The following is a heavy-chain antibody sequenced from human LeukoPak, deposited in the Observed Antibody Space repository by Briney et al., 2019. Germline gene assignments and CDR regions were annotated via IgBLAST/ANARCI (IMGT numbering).Heavy chain of an antibody. CDR2: ISGSGGST. V-gene: IGHV3-23*01. Sequence: GGSLRLSCAASGFTFSSYAMSWVRQAPGKGLEWVSAISGSGGSTYYADSVKGRFTISRDNSKNTLYLQMNSLRAEDTAVYSCAKDSSETSIVVVITPHLFDYWGQGTLVTVSS. CDR1: GFTFSSYA. D-gene: IGHD3-22*01. J-gene: IGHJ4*02. CDR3: AKDSSETSIVVVITPHLFDY.